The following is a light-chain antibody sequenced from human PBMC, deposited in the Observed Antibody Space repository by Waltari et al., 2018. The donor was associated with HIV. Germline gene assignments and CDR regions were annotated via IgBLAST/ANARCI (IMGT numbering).Light chain of an antibody. V-gene: IGKV3-20*01. J-gene: IGKJ4*01. Sequence: PGTLSLSPGERATLSCRASQSITNSYLAWYQQKPGQAPRLLIYGASSRATGIPDRFSGSGSGTDFTLTISRLEPEDFAVYYCQQYGSSPPLTFGGGTKVEIK. CDR1: QSITNSY. CDR3: QQYGSSPPLT. CDR2: GAS.